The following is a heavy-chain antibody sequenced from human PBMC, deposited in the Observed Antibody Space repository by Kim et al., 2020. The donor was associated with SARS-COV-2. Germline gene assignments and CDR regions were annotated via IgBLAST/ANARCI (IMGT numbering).Heavy chain of an antibody. D-gene: IGHD2-15*01. V-gene: IGHV3-66*01. CDR1: GFSVSDHY. Sequence: GGSLRLSCAASGFSVSDHYMSWVRQAPGKGLEWVSVIYSGGATYYADSVNGRFTISRDNSKNTVYLQMNSLRDEDTAVYYCARAEVVADRDDSFDYWGQGSLVNVSS. CDR3: ARAEVVADRDDSFDY. J-gene: IGHJ4*02. CDR2: IYSGGAT.